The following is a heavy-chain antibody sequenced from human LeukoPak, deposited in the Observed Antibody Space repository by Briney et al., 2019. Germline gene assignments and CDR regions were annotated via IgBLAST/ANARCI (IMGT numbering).Heavy chain of an antibody. V-gene: IGHV4-39*01. CDR3: ARRRGYDILTGYYSPLPFDY. Sequence: PSETLSLTCTVSGGSISSSSYYWDWIRQPPGKGLEWLGSIYYSGSTHYNPSLNSRVTISVDTSKNQFSLKLSSVTAADTAVYYCARRRGYDILTGYYSPLPFDYWGQGTLVTVSS. J-gene: IGHJ4*02. CDR2: IYYSGST. D-gene: IGHD3-9*01. CDR1: GGSISSSSYY.